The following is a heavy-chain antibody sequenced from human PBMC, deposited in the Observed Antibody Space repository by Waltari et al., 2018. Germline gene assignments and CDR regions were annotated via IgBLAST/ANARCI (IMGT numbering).Heavy chain of an antibody. J-gene: IGHJ4*02. V-gene: IGHV3-15*05. D-gene: IGHD3-3*01. CDR2: IKTKIDVGTT. CDR1: GFPFSDAG. Sequence: QLVESGGRWVRPGGSLRLSCRTSGFPFSDAGMTWVRQAPQKGLEWVGHIKTKIDVGTTDYATHAKGRFTISRDDSKNIVYLQMNNLTIEDTAVYYCLADLDYWGQGTLVTVSS. CDR3: LADLDY.